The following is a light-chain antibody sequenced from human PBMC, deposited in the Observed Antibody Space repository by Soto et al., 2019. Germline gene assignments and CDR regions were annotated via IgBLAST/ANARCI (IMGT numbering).Light chain of an antibody. CDR3: QQRTNWPTST. CDR2: DAI. V-gene: IGKV3-11*01. J-gene: IGKJ5*01. Sequence: EIVLTQSPATLSLPPGERATLSCRASQNVRSYLAWYQQKPGQAPRLLIHDAISRATGIPARFSGSGSGTDFTLTISSLEPEDFAVYYCQQRTNWPTSTFGQGTRLEIK. CDR1: QNVRSY.